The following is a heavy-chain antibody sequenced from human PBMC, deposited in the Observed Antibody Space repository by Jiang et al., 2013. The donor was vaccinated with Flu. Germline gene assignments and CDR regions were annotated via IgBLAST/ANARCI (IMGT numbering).Heavy chain of an antibody. Sequence: LLKPSETLSLICSVSSGSMSNYYLSWIRQPPGKGLEWIGYISYSGKTDYHPSLESRVTISADRSKNQFSLTLRSVTAADTAVYYCARDRDCGSDCDYYYYGMDVWGQGTTVTVSS. J-gene: IGHJ6*02. V-gene: IGHV4-59*01. CDR2: ISYSGKT. D-gene: IGHD2-21*02. CDR1: SGSMSNYY. CDR3: ARDRDCGSDCDYYYYGMDV.